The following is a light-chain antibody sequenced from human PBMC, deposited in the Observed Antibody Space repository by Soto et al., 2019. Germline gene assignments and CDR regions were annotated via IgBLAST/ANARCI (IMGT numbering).Light chain of an antibody. CDR3: QQYNNWPLT. CDR2: GAS. Sequence: EIEMTQSPATLSVSPGERATLSCRASQSVSNNLAWYQQQPGQAPRLLIYGASTRATGIPARFSGSESGTEFTLTISSLLSEDFAVYYCQQYNNWPLTFGGGTKVDIK. CDR1: QSVSNN. J-gene: IGKJ4*01. V-gene: IGKV3-15*01.